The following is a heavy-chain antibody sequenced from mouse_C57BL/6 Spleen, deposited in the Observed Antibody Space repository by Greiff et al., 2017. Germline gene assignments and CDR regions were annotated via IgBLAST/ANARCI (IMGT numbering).Heavy chain of an antibody. CDR1: GYTFTSYW. CDR3: ARGVLHAMDY. D-gene: IGHD2-14*01. Sequence: QVQLQQPGAELVRPGTSVKLSCKASGYTFTSYWMHWVKQRPGQGLEWIGVIDPSDSYTKYNQKFKGKATLTVDTSSSTAYMQLSSLTSEDSAVYYCARGVLHAMDYWGQGTSVTVSS. V-gene: IGHV1-59*01. CDR2: IDPSDSYT. J-gene: IGHJ4*01.